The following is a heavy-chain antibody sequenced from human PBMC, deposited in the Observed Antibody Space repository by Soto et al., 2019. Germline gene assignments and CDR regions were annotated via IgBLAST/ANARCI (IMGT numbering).Heavy chain of an antibody. Sequence: VQLVQSGGGLVQPGGSLRLSCAASGFTFSSYEMNWVRQAPGKGLEWVSYISSSGSTIYYADSVKGRFTISRDNAKNSLYLQMNSLRAEDTAVYYCARGVVPAAIMYVWGQGTTVTVSS. J-gene: IGHJ6*02. D-gene: IGHD2-2*01. V-gene: IGHV3-48*03. CDR1: GFTFSSYE. CDR2: ISSSGSTI. CDR3: ARGVVPAAIMYV.